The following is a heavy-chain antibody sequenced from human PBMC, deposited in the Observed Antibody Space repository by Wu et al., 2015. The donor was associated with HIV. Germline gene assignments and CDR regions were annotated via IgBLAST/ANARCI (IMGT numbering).Heavy chain of an antibody. CDR1: GYTFTSYY. Sequence: QVQLVQSGAEVKKPGASVKVSCKASGYTFTSYYMHWVRQAPGQGLEWMGIINPSGGSTSYAQKFQGRVTMTRDTSTSTVYMELSSLRSEDTAVYYCARAAKYYYDSSGYYYYFDYVGPGEXWSPSPQ. V-gene: IGHV1-46*01. D-gene: IGHD3-22*01. J-gene: IGHJ4*02. CDR2: INPSGGST. CDR3: ARAAKYYYDSSGYYYYFDY.